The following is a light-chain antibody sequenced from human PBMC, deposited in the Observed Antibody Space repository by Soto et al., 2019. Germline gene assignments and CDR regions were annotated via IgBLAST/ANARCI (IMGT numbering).Light chain of an antibody. J-gene: IGKJ3*01. CDR3: QQYGSSPLFT. CDR1: QSVSSSY. Sequence: IVLTQSPCTLSLSPGERATLSCRASQSVSSSYLAWYQQKPGQAPRLLIYGASSRSTGIPDRFSGSGSGTDFTLTISRLEPEDFAVYYCQQYGSSPLFTFGPGTKVDSK. CDR2: GAS. V-gene: IGKV3-20*01.